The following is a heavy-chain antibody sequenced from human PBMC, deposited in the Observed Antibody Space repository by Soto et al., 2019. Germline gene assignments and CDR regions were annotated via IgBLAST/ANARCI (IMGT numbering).Heavy chain of an antibody. CDR3: AGSGWGSWYGVGYYYGMDV. D-gene: IGHD6-13*01. Sequence: ASVKVSCKASGYTFTSYDINWVRQATGQGLEWMGWMNPNSGNTGYAQKFQGRVTMTRNTSISTAYMDLRSRRSEDTAVYYCAGSGWGSWYGVGYYYGMDVWGQGTTVTVSS. V-gene: IGHV1-8*01. CDR1: GYTFTSYD. CDR2: MNPNSGNT. J-gene: IGHJ6*02.